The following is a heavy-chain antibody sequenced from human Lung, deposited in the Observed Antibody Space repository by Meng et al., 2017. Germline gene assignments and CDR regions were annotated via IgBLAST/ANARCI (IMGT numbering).Heavy chain of an antibody. CDR3: ARGPTTMAHDFDY. CDR1: GGSFSDYY. J-gene: IGHJ4*02. D-gene: IGHD4-11*01. Sequence: QVPLPQWGAGLLKPSETLSITCVVSGGSFSDYYWSWIRHPPGKGLEWIGEINHSGSTNYNPSIESRATISVDTSQNNLSLKLSSVTAADSAVYYCARGPTTMAHDFDYWGQGTLVTVSS. V-gene: IGHV4-34*01. CDR2: INHSGST.